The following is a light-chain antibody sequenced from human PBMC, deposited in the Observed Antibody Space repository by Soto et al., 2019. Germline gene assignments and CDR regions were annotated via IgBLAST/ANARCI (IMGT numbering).Light chain of an antibody. V-gene: IGKV1-27*01. J-gene: IGKJ1*01. CDR1: QGMSNY. CDR2: AAS. CDR3: QNYNSAPRT. Sequence: DIQMTQSPSSLSASVGDRVTITCRASQGMSNYLAWYQQKPGKVPKLLIYAASTLQSGVPARFSGSGSGTDFTLTIISLQPEDVATYYCQNYNSAPRTVGQGTKVEIK.